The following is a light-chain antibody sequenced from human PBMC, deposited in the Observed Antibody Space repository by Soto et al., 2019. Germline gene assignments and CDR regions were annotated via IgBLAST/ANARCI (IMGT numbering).Light chain of an antibody. CDR2: EVT. V-gene: IGLV2-14*01. CDR1: SSDVGAYNF. Sequence: QSALTQPASVSGSPGQSITISCTGSSSDVGAYNFVSWYQHHPGKAPKHILYEVTTRPSGVSSRFSGSKSGNTASLTISGLQAADQANYYCTSYTSSNTPYVFGTGTKVPVL. J-gene: IGLJ1*01. CDR3: TSYTSSNTPYV.